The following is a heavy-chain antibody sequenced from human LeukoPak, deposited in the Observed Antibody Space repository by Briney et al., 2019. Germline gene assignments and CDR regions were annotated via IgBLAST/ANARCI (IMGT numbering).Heavy chain of an antibody. CDR1: GFTFSRFG. V-gene: IGHV3-48*02. CDR2: ISSSSSSI. Sequence: GGSLRLSCAASGFTFSRFGMNWVRQAPGKGLEWVSYISSSSSSIYYADSVKGRFTISRDNAKNSLYLQVNSLRDDDTAVYYCAQKGGADYWGQGTLVTVSS. D-gene: IGHD2-15*01. J-gene: IGHJ4*02. CDR3: AQKGGADY.